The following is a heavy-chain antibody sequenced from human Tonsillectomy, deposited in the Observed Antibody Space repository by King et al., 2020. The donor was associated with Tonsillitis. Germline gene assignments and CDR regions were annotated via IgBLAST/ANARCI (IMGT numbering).Heavy chain of an antibody. V-gene: IGHV3-30*15. CDR3: ARADTSGWYDAFDI. J-gene: IGHJ3*02. Sequence: VQLVESGGGVVQPGRSLRLSCAASGFTFSSYAMHWVRQAPGKGLEWVAVISNDGRNKYYADSVKGRFTISRDNSKNTLYLQMSSLRAEDAAVYYCARADTSGWYDAFDIWGPGRMVTVSS. CDR2: ISNDGRNK. CDR1: GFTFSSYA. D-gene: IGHD6-19*01.